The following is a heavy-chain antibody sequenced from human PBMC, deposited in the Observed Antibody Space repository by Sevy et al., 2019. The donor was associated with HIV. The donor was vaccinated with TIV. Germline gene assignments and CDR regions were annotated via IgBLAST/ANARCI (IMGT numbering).Heavy chain of an antibody. D-gene: IGHD3-22*01. J-gene: IGHJ4*02. Sequence: GGSLRLSCAVSGFTFADYAMHWVRQAPGKGLEWVSGISWYSVKMGYVDSVKGRFTISRATAENHLYLQMDSLRPEDTAMHYCAICSYFDSSGFFNARHYFDFWGKGTQVSVSS. CDR3: AICSYFDSSGFFNARHYFDF. CDR2: ISWYSVKM. CDR1: GFTFADYA. V-gene: IGHV3-9*01.